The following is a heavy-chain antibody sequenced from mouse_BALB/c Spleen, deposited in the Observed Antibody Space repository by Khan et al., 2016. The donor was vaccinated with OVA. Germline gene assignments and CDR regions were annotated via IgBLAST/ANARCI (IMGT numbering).Heavy chain of an antibody. CDR3: ARGNYYGYAMDY. Sequence: EVELVESGPGLVKPSQSLSLTCTVTGYSITRDYAWNWIRQFPGNKLEWMGYISDSGRTSYNPSLKSRISITRDTSKNQSFLQLNSVTTEDTATYYCARGNYYGYAMDYWGQGTSVTVSA. V-gene: IGHV3-2*02. D-gene: IGHD1-2*01. J-gene: IGHJ4*01. CDR2: ISDSGRT. CDR1: GYSITRDYA.